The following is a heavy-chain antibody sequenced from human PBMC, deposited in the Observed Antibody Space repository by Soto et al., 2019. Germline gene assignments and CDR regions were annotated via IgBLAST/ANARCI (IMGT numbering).Heavy chain of an antibody. V-gene: IGHV3-7*05. J-gene: IGHJ6*02. CDR3: ARDVAGYSSSWSIRYYYYGMDV. CDR1: GFTFSSYW. D-gene: IGHD6-13*01. CDR2: IKQDGSEK. Sequence: GGSLRLSCAASGFTFSSYWMSWVRQAPGKGLGWVANIKQDGSEKYYVDSVKGRFTISRDNAKNSLYLQMNSLRAEDTAVYYCARDVAGYSSSWSIRYYYYGMDVWGQGTTVTVSS.